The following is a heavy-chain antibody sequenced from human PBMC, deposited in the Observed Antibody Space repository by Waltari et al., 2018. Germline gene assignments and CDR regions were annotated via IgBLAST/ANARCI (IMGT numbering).Heavy chain of an antibody. Sequence: QVPLVQSGAEVKKPGASMKVSCKASGYNFSTYGITWVRQGPGQGLEWMGWISVNNGHTNYAQKFQGRVTMTTDTSTMSVYMELRSLRADDTAVYYCARDRRRFGRGVADGYESWGQGTRVTVSS. D-gene: IGHD3-16*01. CDR1: GYNFSTYG. CDR3: ARDRRRFGRGVADGYES. CDR2: ISVNNGHT. V-gene: IGHV1-18*01. J-gene: IGHJ3*01.